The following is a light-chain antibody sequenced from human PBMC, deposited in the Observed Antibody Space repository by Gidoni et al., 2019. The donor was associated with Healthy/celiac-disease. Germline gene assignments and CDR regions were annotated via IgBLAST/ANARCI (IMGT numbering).Light chain of an antibody. CDR3: QQYNNWPLALT. CDR2: GAS. J-gene: IGKJ4*01. Sequence: EIVMTQSPATLSVSPGERATLSCRASQSVSSNLAWYQQKPGQDPRLLIYGASTRATGIPARFSGSGSGTEFTLTISSLQSEDFAVYYCQQYNNWPLALTFGGGTKVEIK. CDR1: QSVSSN. V-gene: IGKV3-15*01.